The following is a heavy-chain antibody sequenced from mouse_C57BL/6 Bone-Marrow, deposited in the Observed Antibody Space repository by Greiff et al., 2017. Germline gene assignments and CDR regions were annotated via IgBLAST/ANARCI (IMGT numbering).Heavy chain of an antibody. J-gene: IGHJ2*01. CDR2: IHPNSGST. CDR1: GYTFTSYW. D-gene: IGHD2-2*01. V-gene: IGHV1-64*01. CDR3: AKIYYGYVYFDY. Sequence: VQLQQPGAELVKPGASVQLSCKASGYTFTSYWMHWVKQSPGQGLEWIGMIHPNSGSTNYNEKFKSKATLTVDKSSSTAYMQLSSLTSEDSAVYYCAKIYYGYVYFDYWGQGTTLTVSS.